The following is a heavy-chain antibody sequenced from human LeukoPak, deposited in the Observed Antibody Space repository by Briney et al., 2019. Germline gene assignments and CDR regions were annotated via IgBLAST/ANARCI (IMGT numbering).Heavy chain of an antibody. Sequence: ASVKVSCKASGYTFTSYYMHWVRQAPGQGLEWMGIINPSGGSTSYAQKFQGRVTMTRDTSTSTVYMELSSLRSEDTAVYYCARDAPYDILTGYYIGTSRGMDVWGQGTTVTVSS. D-gene: IGHD3-9*01. J-gene: IGHJ6*02. CDR1: GYTFTSYY. CDR3: ARDAPYDILTGYYIGTSRGMDV. V-gene: IGHV1-46*01. CDR2: INPSGGST.